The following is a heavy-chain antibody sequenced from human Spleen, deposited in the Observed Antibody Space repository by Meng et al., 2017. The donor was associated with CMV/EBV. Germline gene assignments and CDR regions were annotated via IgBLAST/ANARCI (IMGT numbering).Heavy chain of an antibody. CDR1: GYTFSSYY. CDR2: INRDGDSS. Sequence: ASVKVSCKASGYTFSSYYMHWVRQAPGQGLEWVGVINRDGDSSICAQKFQGRVTMTRDTSTSTVYMELSSLSSEDTAVYYCARDFKIYQLLFTFDYWGQGTLVTVSS. J-gene: IGHJ4*02. D-gene: IGHD2-2*01. CDR3: ARDFKIYQLLFTFDY. V-gene: IGHV1-46*01.